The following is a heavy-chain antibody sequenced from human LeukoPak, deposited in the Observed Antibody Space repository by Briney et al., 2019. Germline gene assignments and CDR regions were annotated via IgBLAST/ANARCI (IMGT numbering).Heavy chain of an antibody. Sequence: SETLSLTCTVSGGAISSYYWSWIRQPPGKGVEWIGYIHYSGSTNYNPSLKSRVTMSVDTSKNQFSLKLSSLTAADTAVYYCARGHCSTTSCQLNWFDPWGQGTLVTVSS. V-gene: IGHV4-59*01. CDR2: IHYSGST. D-gene: IGHD2-2*01. CDR3: ARGHCSTTSCQLNWFDP. J-gene: IGHJ5*02. CDR1: GGAISSYY.